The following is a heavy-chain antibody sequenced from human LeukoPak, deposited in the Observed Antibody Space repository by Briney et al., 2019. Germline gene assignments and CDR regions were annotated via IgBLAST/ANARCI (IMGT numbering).Heavy chain of an antibody. Sequence: GASVKVSCKASGYTFTGYCMHWVRQAPGQGLEWMGWINPNSGGTNYAQKFQGRVTMTRDTSISTAYMELSRLRSDDTAVYYCARVWFGGDDAFDIWGQGTMVTVSS. CDR3: ARVWFGGDDAFDI. V-gene: IGHV1-2*02. CDR2: INPNSGGT. D-gene: IGHD3-10*01. CDR1: GYTFTGYC. J-gene: IGHJ3*02.